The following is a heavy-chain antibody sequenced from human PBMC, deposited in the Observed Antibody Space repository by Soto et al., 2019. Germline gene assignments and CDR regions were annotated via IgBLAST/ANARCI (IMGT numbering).Heavy chain of an antibody. D-gene: IGHD3-10*01. CDR2: IYSGGST. CDR3: ARGPGGFGDFSLDY. Sequence: QVQLQESGPGLVKPSETLSLSCGVSGGSISQYYWSWIRQPAGEGLEWIGRIYSGGSTNYNPSLETRVTMSADTSKNKFSLKLSSVTAADTAVYYCARGPGGFGDFSLDYWGQGTLVTVSS. CDR1: GGSISQYY. V-gene: IGHV4-4*07. J-gene: IGHJ4*02.